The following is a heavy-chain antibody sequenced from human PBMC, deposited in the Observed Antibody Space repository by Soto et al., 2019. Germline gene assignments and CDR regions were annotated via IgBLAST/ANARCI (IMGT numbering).Heavy chain of an antibody. Sequence: SETLSLTCTVSGGSISSYYWSWIRQPPGKGLEWIGCIYYSGSTNYNPSLKSRVTMSVDTSKNQFSLKLTSVNAADTAVYYCTRGGDAYKNGHWGQGTLVTVSS. D-gene: IGHD2-21*01. J-gene: IGHJ4*02. CDR2: IYYSGST. V-gene: IGHV4-59*01. CDR3: TRGGDAYKNGH. CDR1: GGSISSYY.